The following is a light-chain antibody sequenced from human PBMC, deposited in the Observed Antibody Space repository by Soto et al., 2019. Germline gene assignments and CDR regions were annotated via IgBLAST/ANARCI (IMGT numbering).Light chain of an antibody. CDR1: SGHSSYA. CDR2: LNSDGSH. V-gene: IGLV4-69*01. Sequence: QPVLTQSPSASASLGASVKLTCTLSSGHSSYAIAWHQQQPEKGPRYLMKLNSDGSHSKGDGIPDRFSGSSSGAERNLTISSLQSEDEADYYCQTWGTGIQGVFGGGTKLTVL. CDR3: QTWGTGIQGV. J-gene: IGLJ2*01.